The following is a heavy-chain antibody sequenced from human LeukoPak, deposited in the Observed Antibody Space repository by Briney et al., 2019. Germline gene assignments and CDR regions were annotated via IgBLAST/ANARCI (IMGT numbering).Heavy chain of an antibody. V-gene: IGHV3-23*01. CDR3: AKSYNGYESKPDY. D-gene: IGHD5-12*01. CDR1: GFTFSSYA. Sequence: GSLPLSCAASGFTFSSYAMSWVRQAPGKGLEGVSSISNSGGRTFYTDSVKGRFTISRDNSKITLYLQMNSLRAEDTAVYYCAKSYNGYESKPDYWGQGTLVTVSS. CDR2: ISNSGGRT. J-gene: IGHJ4*02.